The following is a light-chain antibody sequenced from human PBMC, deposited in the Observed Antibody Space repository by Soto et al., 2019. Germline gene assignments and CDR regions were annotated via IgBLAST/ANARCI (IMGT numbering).Light chain of an antibody. CDR2: KAS. Sequence: DIQMTQSPSTLSASVGDRVTITCRASQSINNYLAWYQQKPGKAPKLLIYKASTLESGVPSRFSGRGSGTEFTLSISSLQPDDFATYYCQQYESFPRTFGQGTKVEIK. CDR3: QQYESFPRT. CDR1: QSINNY. V-gene: IGKV1-5*03. J-gene: IGKJ1*01.